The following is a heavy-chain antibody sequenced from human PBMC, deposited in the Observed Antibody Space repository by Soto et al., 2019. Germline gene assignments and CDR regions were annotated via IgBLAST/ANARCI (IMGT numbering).Heavy chain of an antibody. CDR3: ASGCRADY. CDR2: INHSGST. J-gene: IGHJ4*02. Sequence: QVQLQQWGAGLLKPSETLSLTGAVYGGSFSGYYWSWIRHPPGKGLEWIGEINHSGSTNYNPSLKSRVTISVDTSKNQFSLKLSSVTAADTAVYYCASGCRADYWGQGTLVTVSS. V-gene: IGHV4-34*01. CDR1: GGSFSGYY.